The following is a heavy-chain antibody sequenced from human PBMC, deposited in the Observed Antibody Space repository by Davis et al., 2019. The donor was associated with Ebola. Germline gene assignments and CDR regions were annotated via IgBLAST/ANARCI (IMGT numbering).Heavy chain of an antibody. V-gene: IGHV3-21*01. CDR3: ARERAAAYFDY. D-gene: IGHD6-13*01. J-gene: IGHJ4*02. CDR2: ISSSSSYI. Sequence: GESLKISCAVSGFSFRSYGMHWVRQAPGKGLEWVSSISSSSSYIYYADSVKGRFTISRDNAKNSLYLQMNSLRAEDTAVYYCARERAAAYFDYWGQGTLVTVSS. CDR1: GFSFRSYG.